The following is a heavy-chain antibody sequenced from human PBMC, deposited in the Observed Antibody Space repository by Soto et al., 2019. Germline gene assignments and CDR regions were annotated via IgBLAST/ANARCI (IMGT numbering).Heavy chain of an antibody. CDR3: ARDPAGEYVH. CDR2: IHYRGVI. V-gene: IGHV4-59*02. CDR1: GGSVSDYY. J-gene: IGHJ4*02. Sequence: SETLSLTCNVSGGSVSDYYWSWIRQAPGKGLEWIGYIHYRGVINYNPSLKSRVTMSVDPSKNQFSLNLRSVTTADTAVYFCARDPAGEYVHCGPGSLLTVST. D-gene: IGHD4-17*01.